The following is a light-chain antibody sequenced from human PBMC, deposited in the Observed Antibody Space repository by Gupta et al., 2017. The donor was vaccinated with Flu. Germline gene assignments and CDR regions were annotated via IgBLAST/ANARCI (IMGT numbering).Light chain of an antibody. J-gene: IGLJ3*02. Sequence: SVLTPPPSVSGAPGPRVTSSCTGSSSNLGAGHDVHWYHQLPGTAPKLLIYGNTPRPSGVPDRVSGSKSGASASLASTGLQAEDEADYYCQYYDSSRSGWVFGGGTKLTVL. V-gene: IGLV1-40*03. CDR2: GNT. CDR1: SSNLGAGHD. CDR3: QYYDSSRSGWV.